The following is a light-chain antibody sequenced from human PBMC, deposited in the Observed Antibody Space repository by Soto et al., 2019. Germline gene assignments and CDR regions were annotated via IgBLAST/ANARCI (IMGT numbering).Light chain of an antibody. CDR2: DAS. CDR3: QSRNNWPSVLT. Sequence: ETVLTQSPATLSLSPGERATISCRASQGVKTYLAWYQQKPGQVPKLLIYDASTRATGIPARFSGSGSGTDFNLTISSIAPEDFAVYYYQSRNNWPSVLTFGGGTKVEIK. CDR1: QGVKTY. J-gene: IGKJ4*02. V-gene: IGKV3-11*01.